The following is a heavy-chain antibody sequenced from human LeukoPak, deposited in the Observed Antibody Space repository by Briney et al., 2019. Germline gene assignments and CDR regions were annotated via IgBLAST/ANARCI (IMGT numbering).Heavy chain of an antibody. D-gene: IGHD3-22*01. Sequence: PGRSLRLSCAASGFTFSSYVMHWVRQAPGKGLEWVAVISYDGSNKYYADSVKGRFTISRDNSKNTLYLQMNSLRAEDTAVYYCAKDGRYYYDSSGYTTFDYWGQGTLVTVSS. J-gene: IGHJ4*02. CDR3: AKDGRYYYDSSGYTTFDY. CDR1: GFTFSSYV. CDR2: ISYDGSNK. V-gene: IGHV3-30-3*01.